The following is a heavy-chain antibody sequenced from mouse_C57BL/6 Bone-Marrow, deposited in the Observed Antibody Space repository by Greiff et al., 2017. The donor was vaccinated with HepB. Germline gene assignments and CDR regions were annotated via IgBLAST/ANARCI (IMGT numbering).Heavy chain of an antibody. CDR2: INPSSGYT. V-gene: IGHV1-4*01. J-gene: IGHJ3*01. CDR1: GYTFTSYS. CDR3: VYDWWFDC. Sequence: QVQLQQPGAELVRPGASVKMSCKASGYTFTSYSMHWVKQRPGQGLEWIGYINPSSGYTKYNQKFKDKATLTADKSSSTASMQLSSLTSEESAVCYCVYDWWFDCWGRGTLITVTA. D-gene: IGHD2-12*01.